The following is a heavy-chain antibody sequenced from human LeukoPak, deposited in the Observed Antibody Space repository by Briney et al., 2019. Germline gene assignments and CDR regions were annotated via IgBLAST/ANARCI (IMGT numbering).Heavy chain of an antibody. Sequence: SETLSLTCAVYGGSFSGSLSAFYWSWIRQPPGKGLEWIGEISYGGSINYSPSLKSRVTISMDSSKNQFSLNLTSMTAADTAIYYCARKGTDGGFSNFDYWGQGSLVTVSS. J-gene: IGHJ4*02. D-gene: IGHD2-8*01. CDR1: GGSFSGSLSAFY. CDR3: ARKGTDGGFSNFDY. V-gene: IGHV4-34*01. CDR2: ISYGGSI.